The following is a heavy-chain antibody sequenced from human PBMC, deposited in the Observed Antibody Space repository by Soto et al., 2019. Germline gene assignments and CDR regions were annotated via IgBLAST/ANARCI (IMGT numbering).Heavy chain of an antibody. D-gene: IGHD5-12*01. V-gene: IGHV1-2*04. J-gene: IGHJ3*01. CDR3: ARFLWSLRGADAFDL. CDR2: INPNSGGA. CDR1: EYTFTGYY. Sequence: SSVTVSCKPSEYTFTGYYMHWVRQAPGQGLEWMGWINPNSGGANYAQKFQGWVTMTRDTSISTAYMELGRLRSEDTAVYYCARFLWSLRGADAFDLWGQGTMVTVS.